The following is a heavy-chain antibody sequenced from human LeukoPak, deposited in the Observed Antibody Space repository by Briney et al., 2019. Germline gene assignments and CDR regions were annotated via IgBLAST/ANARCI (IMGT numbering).Heavy chain of an antibody. Sequence: GGALSLSCTASGFTFSDYWMIWARQVLGKGLQWVADIKQDGSDRFYVDSVKGRFTISRDNAKNSVYLQTNSLRAEDTAVYYCARLYCGVGICYSYYMDVWGKGTTVTVSS. CDR1: GFTFSDYW. V-gene: IGHV3-7*01. CDR2: IKQDGSDR. CDR3: ARLYCGVGICYSYYMDV. D-gene: IGHD2-21*01. J-gene: IGHJ6*03.